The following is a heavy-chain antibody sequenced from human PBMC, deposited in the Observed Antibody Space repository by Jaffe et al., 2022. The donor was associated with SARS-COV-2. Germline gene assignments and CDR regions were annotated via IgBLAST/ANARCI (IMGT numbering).Heavy chain of an antibody. CDR3: ATSLGLSGTYLEAY. V-gene: IGHV3-48*01. D-gene: IGHD3-10*01. CDR2: ISSSYTM. CDR1: GFTFSSFS. Sequence: EVHLVESGGGLVQPGGSLRLSCAASGFTFSSFSMNWVRLAPGKGLEWVSYISSSYTMYHADSVKGRFTISRDNAKNSLYLQMDSLRAEDTAVYYCATSLGLSGTYLEAYWGQGTLVTVSA. J-gene: IGHJ4*02.